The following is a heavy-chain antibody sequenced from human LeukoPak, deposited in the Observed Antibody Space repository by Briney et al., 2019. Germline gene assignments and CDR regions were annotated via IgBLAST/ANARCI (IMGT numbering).Heavy chain of an antibody. D-gene: IGHD4-17*01. CDR2: IYHSGST. Sequence: SETLSLTCAVSGGSISSGGYSRSWIRQPPGKGLEWIGYIYHSGSTYYNPSLKSRVTISVDRSKNQFSLKLSSVTAADTAVYYCATLTTVTYKQNYYYYGMDVWGQGTTVTVSS. J-gene: IGHJ6*02. V-gene: IGHV4-30-2*01. CDR3: ATLTTVTYKQNYYYYGMDV. CDR1: GGSISSGGYS.